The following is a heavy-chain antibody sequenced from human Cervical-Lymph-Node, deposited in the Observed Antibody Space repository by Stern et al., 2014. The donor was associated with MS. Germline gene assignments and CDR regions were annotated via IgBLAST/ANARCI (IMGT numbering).Heavy chain of an antibody. CDR3: ARAYTYYSNSAGY. CDR2: IIPTFDTP. D-gene: IGHD3-10*01. Sequence: VQLVESGAEVKKPGSSVKVSCKASGGTFSSYEITWVRQAPGQGLEWMGGIIPTFDTPTYAQKFQDRVTISADESTNTAYLGLNGLKSDDTAIYFCARAYTYYSNSAGYWGQGTLVTVSS. CDR1: GGTFSSYE. J-gene: IGHJ4*02. V-gene: IGHV1-69*01.